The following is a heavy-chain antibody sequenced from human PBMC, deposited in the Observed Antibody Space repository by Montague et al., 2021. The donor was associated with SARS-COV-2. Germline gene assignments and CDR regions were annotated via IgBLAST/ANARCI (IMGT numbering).Heavy chain of an antibody. J-gene: IGHJ4*02. D-gene: IGHD5-18*01. Sequence: SETLSLTCLVSGDSVSSDSYFWAWIRQSPGKGLEWIGSLFHRGDTYHNPSLKSRVTISVDTSKKQFSLRLNSVTAADTAVYYCARGGGYSYGTLDYWGQGTLVTVSS. CDR1: GDSVSSDSYF. V-gene: IGHV4-39*07. CDR3: ARGGGYSYGTLDY. CDR2: LFHRGDT.